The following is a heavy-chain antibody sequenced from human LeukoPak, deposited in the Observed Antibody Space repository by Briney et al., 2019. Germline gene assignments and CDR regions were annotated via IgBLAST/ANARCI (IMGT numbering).Heavy chain of an antibody. Sequence: GGSLRLSCAASGFTFSRYAMHWVRQAPGKGLESVSAISSNGGSTYYANSVKGRFTISRDNSKNTLYLQMGSLRAEDLAMYYCARDFGLTGRVDYWGQGTLVTVSS. D-gene: IGHD1-20*01. V-gene: IGHV3-64*01. CDR3: ARDFGLTGRVDY. CDR2: ISSNGGST. J-gene: IGHJ4*02. CDR1: GFTFSRYA.